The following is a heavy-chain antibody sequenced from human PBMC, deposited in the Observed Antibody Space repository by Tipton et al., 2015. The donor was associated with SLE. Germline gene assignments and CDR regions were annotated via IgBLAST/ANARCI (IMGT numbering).Heavy chain of an antibody. CDR2: ISWNSGSI. CDR3: ARDSSGRYYRYGMDV. CDR1: GFTFDDYA. J-gene: IGHJ6*02. V-gene: IGHV3-9*01. D-gene: IGHD6-19*01. Sequence: SLRLSCAASGFTFDDYAMHWVRQAPGKGLEWVSGISWNSGSIAYADSVKGRFTISRDNSKNTLYLQMDSLRPEDRAVYYCARDSSGRYYRYGMDVWGQGTTVTISS.